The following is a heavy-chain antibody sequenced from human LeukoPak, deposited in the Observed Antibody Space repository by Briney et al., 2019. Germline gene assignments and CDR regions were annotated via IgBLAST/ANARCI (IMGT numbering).Heavy chain of an antibody. CDR3: ARGFTLSGFDY. CDR1: GYTFTSYD. J-gene: IGHJ4*02. D-gene: IGHD3-10*01. Sequence: ASVKASCKASGYTFTSYDINWVRQATGQGLEWMGWMNPNSGNTGYAQKFQGRVTITRNTSISTAYMELSSLRSEDTAVYYCARGFTLSGFDYWGQGTLVTVSS. V-gene: IGHV1-8*03. CDR2: MNPNSGNT.